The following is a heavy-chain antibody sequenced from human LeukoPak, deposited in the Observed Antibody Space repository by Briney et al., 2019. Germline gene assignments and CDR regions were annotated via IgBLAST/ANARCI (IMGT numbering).Heavy chain of an antibody. CDR1: GFTFSSYG. V-gene: IGHV3-30*18. J-gene: IGHJ3*01. CDR2: ISYDGSNK. D-gene: IGHD2-15*01. CDR3: AKDSMVVAATPPDY. Sequence: GGSLRLSCAASGFTFSSYGMHSVRQAPGKGLEWVAVISYDGSNKYYADSVKGRFTISRDNSKNTLYLQMNSLRAEDTAVYYCAKDSMVVAATPPDYWGQGTMVTVSS.